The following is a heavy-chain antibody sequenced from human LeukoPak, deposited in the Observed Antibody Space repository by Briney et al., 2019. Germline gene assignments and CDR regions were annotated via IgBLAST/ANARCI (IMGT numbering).Heavy chain of an antibody. D-gene: IGHD3-3*01. V-gene: IGHV3-23*01. CDR1: GFTFGIYA. J-gene: IGHJ5*01. CDR2: ITGRGDVP. Sequence: GGSLRHSCAASGFTFGIYAMSWVRQAPGKGLEWVSSITGRGDVPFYADSLKDRFTISRDNWKNMLYLEMSSLRVEDTAVYYCAKDRPNYHENNGHYYTPNGDSWGQGTLVTVSS. CDR3: AKDRPNYHENNGHYYTPNGDS.